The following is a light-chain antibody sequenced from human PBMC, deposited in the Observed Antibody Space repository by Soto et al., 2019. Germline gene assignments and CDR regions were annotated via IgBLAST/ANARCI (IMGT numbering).Light chain of an antibody. CDR1: SSDVGGYNY. Sequence: QSALTQPRSVSGSPGQSVSISCIGASSDVGGYNYVSWYQQHPGKVPKLMIYDVNKRPSGVPARFSGSKSGNRASLTISGLQAEDEADYFCCSYAGTYTLLFGGGTKLTVL. V-gene: IGLV2-11*01. J-gene: IGLJ2*01. CDR3: CSYAGTYTLL. CDR2: DVN.